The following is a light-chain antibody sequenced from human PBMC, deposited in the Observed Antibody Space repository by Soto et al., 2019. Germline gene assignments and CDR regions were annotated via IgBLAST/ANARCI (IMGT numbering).Light chain of an antibody. V-gene: IGLV2-8*01. J-gene: IGLJ1*01. CDR2: EVS. CDR3: SSYAGSNNYV. Sequence: QSVLTQPPSASGSPGQSVTISCTGTSSEVGGYNYVSWYQQHPGKAPKLMIYEVSKRPSGVPDRFSGSKFGNTASLTVSGLQSEDEADYYCSSYAGSNNYVFGTGTKVTVL. CDR1: SSEVGGYNY.